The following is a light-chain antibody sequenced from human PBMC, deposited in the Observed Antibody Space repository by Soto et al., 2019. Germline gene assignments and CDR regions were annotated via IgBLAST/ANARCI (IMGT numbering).Light chain of an antibody. V-gene: IGKV3-15*01. Sequence: EIVMTQSPATLSVSPGERATLSCRASQTVTGALAWYQQKPGQAPRLLLYGASTRATGVPDRFSGSGSGTDSTLTISSLQSEDFAVYYCQQYNDWPPYTFGQGTNVEIK. J-gene: IGKJ2*01. CDR1: QTVTGA. CDR2: GAS. CDR3: QQYNDWPPYT.